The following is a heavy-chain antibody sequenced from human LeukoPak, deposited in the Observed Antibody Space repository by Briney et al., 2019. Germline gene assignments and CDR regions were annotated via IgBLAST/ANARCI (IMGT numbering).Heavy chain of an antibody. CDR3: AGQRGHTVAAFDY. D-gene: IGHD4-23*01. V-gene: IGHV4-4*07. CDR2: IYTTGST. CDR1: GGSISSYY. Sequence: SETLSLTCTVSGGSISSYYWTWIRQPAGKGLEWIGRIYTTGSTNYNPSLNSRVTMSVDTSKNQFSLKLSSVTAADRAVYFCAGQRGHTVAAFDYWGQGILVSVSS. J-gene: IGHJ4*02.